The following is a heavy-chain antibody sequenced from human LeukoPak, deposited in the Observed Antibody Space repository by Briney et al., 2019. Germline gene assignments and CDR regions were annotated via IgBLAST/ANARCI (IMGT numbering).Heavy chain of an antibody. V-gene: IGHV1-69*06. CDR3: ARDSARERGLWFDP. CDR2: IIPIFGTA. CDR1: GGTFISYA. Sequence: SVKVSCKASGGTFISYAISWVRQAPGQGLEWMGGIIPIFGTANYAQKFQGRVTITADKSTSTAYMELSSLRSEDTAVYYCARDSARERGLWFDPWGQGTLVTVSS. J-gene: IGHJ5*02. D-gene: IGHD3-16*01.